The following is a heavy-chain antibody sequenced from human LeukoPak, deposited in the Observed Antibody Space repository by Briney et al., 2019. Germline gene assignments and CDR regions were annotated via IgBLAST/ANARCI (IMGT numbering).Heavy chain of an antibody. D-gene: IGHD6-13*01. Sequence: GESLQISCNGSGYSFTNYWIGRLRQMPGKGLEWMGIIYPGDSDTRYSPSFQGKVTISADKSISTAYLQWSSLKASDTAMYYCASLYSTGWDDAFDIWGQGTMVTVSS. V-gene: IGHV5-51*01. CDR3: ASLYSTGWDDAFDI. J-gene: IGHJ3*02. CDR1: GYSFTNYW. CDR2: IYPGDSDT.